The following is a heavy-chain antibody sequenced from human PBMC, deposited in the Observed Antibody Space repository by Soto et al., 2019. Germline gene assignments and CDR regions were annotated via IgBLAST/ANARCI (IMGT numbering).Heavy chain of an antibody. Sequence: QVQLVESGGGVVQPGRSLRLSCAASGFTFSSYGMHWVRQAPGKGLEWVAVIWYDGSNKYYADSVNGRFTISRDNSKNTLYLQMNSLRAEDTAVYYCARGDGCSSTSCHRIYYYYMDVWGKGTTVTVSS. CDR1: GFTFSSYG. J-gene: IGHJ6*03. V-gene: IGHV3-33*01. CDR3: ARGDGCSSTSCHRIYYYYMDV. D-gene: IGHD2-2*01. CDR2: IWYDGSNK.